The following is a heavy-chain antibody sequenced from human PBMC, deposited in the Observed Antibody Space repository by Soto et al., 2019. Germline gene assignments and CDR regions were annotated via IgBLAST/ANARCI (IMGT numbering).Heavy chain of an antibody. CDR3: AREVRVRGFAFDI. V-gene: IGHV3-66*01. D-gene: IGHD3-3*01. Sequence: GGSLRLSCAVSGFTVSSNYMNWVRQAPGKGLEWVSFIYSGGNTYYADSVKGRFTISRDNSKNMLYLQMNSLRVDDTAVYYCAREVRVRGFAFDIWGQGTMVTVSS. J-gene: IGHJ3*02. CDR2: IYSGGNT. CDR1: GFTVSSNY.